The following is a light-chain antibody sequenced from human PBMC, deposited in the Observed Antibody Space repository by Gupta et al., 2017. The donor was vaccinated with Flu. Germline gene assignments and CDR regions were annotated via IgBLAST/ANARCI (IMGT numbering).Light chain of an antibody. CDR2: NND. J-gene: IGLJ3*02. CDR1: SSNIGSTT. V-gene: IGLV1-44*01. CDR3: AAGDASRNDWV. Sequence: QSVLTQPPSASGTPGQKVTVSCSGSSSNIGSTTVNWFQHLQRTAPKLLIYNNDRRISGVPARFSGATYGTSATIAISGLQAEGEADYYCAAGDASRNDWVFGGGTNRTVL.